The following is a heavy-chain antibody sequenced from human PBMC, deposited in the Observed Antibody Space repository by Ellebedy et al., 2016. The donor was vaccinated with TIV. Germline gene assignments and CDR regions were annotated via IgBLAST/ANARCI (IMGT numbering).Heavy chain of an antibody. Sequence: GESLKISXAASGFTFSTYWMAWVRQAPGKGLEWVANINQDGSAKYYVGSVKGRFTISRDNARNSLFLQMNSLRAEDTAVYYCASPGLYRQVGGAFDIWGQGTMVTVSS. CDR3: ASPGLYRQVGGAFDI. V-gene: IGHV3-7*03. J-gene: IGHJ3*02. D-gene: IGHD3-16*01. CDR1: GFTFSTYW. CDR2: INQDGSAK.